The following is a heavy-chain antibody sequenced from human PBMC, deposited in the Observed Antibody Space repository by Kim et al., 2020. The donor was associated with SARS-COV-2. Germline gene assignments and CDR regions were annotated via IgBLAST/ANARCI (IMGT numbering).Heavy chain of an antibody. D-gene: IGHD3-16*01. CDR2: LKEDGSEK. J-gene: IGHJ6*02. Sequence: GGSLRLSCAASGFTFSSYWMTWVRQASGKGLEWVANLKEDGSEKYYVDSVKGRFTISRDNAKNSLYLQMNSLRAEDTAVYYCARGSLGRDGFNLGYYGMDVWCQGTTVIVSS. CDR3: ARGSLGRDGFNLGYYGMDV. CDR1: GFTFSSYW. V-gene: IGHV3-7*01.